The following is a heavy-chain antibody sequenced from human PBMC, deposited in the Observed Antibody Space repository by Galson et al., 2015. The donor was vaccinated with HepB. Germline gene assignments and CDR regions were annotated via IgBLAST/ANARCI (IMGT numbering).Heavy chain of an antibody. D-gene: IGHD6-13*01. CDR2: IGSKGSNYAT. Sequence: SLRLSCADSGFTFSGSAMHWVRQASGKGLEWVGRIGSKGSNYATAYTASVKGRFTISRDDSKNTAYLQMNSLRTEDTAVYYCTRLGDFSGYSSSWGQGTLVTVSS. CDR3: TRLGDFSGYSSS. CDR1: GFTFSGSA. J-gene: IGHJ4*02. V-gene: IGHV3-73*01.